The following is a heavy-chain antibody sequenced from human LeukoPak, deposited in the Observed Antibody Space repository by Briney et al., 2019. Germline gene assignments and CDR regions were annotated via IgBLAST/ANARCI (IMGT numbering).Heavy chain of an antibody. CDR1: GYSFTRYW. Sequence: PGESLKISCKGSGYSFTRYWIGWVRQMPGKGLEWMGIIYPGDSDTRYSPSFQGQVTISADKSISTAYLQWSSLKASDTAMYYCARHEASDYHGPPEKIDYWGQGSLVTVSS. D-gene: IGHD4/OR15-4a*01. J-gene: IGHJ4*02. CDR2: IYPGDSDT. V-gene: IGHV5-51*01. CDR3: ARHEASDYHGPPEKIDY.